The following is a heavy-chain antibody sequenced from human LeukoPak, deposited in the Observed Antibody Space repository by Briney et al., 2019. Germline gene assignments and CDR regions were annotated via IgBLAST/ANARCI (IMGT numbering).Heavy chain of an antibody. J-gene: IGHJ4*02. CDR3: ARLGARQMLEY. CDR2: IKQDGGQI. Sequence: GGSLRLSCAASEFTFSSYWMSWVRQAPGKGLEWVANIKQDGGQIYYLESVKGRFTVSRDNAKNSLYLQMNSLRVEDTAVYYCARLGARQMLEYWGQGTLVTVSS. V-gene: IGHV3-7*01. D-gene: IGHD4/OR15-4a*01. CDR1: EFTFSSYW.